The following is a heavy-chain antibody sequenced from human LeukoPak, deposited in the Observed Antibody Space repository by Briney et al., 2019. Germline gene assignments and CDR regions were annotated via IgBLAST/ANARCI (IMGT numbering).Heavy chain of an antibody. J-gene: IGHJ6*03. CDR1: GVSISSYY. D-gene: IGHD3-22*01. CDR3: ARDSYDSSTYSWSYMDV. CDR2: LYTSGST. Sequence: SETLSLTCTVSGVSISSYYWSWLRQPAGKGLEWIGRLYTSGSTNYNPSLKSRVTMSVDTSKNQFSLKLTSVTAADTAVYYCARDSYDSSTYSWSYMDVWGKGTTVTISS. V-gene: IGHV4-4*07.